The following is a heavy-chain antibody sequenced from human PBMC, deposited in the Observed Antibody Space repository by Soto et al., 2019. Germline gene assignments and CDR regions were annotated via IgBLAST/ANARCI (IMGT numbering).Heavy chain of an antibody. J-gene: IGHJ4*02. CDR1: GFTFSSYA. V-gene: IGHV3-23*01. CDR3: AKDFYQHGDYKPIAFDY. CDR2: ISGSGGST. Sequence: PGGSLRLSCAASGFTFSSYAMSWVRQAPGKGLEWVSAISGSGGSTYYADSVKGRFTISRDNSKNTLYLQMNSLRAEDTAVYYCAKDFYQHGDYKPIAFDYWGQGTLVTVSS. D-gene: IGHD4-17*01.